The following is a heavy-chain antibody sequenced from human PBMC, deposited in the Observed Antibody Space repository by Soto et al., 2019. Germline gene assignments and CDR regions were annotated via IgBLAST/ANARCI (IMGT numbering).Heavy chain of an antibody. V-gene: IGHV4-34*01. CDR2: INHSGST. J-gene: IGHJ4*02. D-gene: IGHD2-8*01. CDR1: GGSFSGYY. CDR3: ARDRVLMVYANRRFDY. Sequence: SETLSLTCAVYGGSFSGYYWSWIRQPPGKGLEWIGEINHSGSTNYNPSLKSRVTISVDTSKNQFSLKLSSVTAADTAVYYCARDRVLMVYANRRFDYWGQGTLVTVSS.